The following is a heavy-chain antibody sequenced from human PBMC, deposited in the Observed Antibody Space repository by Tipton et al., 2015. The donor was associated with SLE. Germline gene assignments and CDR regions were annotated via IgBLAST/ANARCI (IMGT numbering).Heavy chain of an antibody. CDR3: AKDEKRYCSGGSCYSRADY. D-gene: IGHD2-15*01. V-gene: IGHV3-30*04. Sequence: SLRLSCAASGFTFSSYAMHWVRQAPGKGLEWVAVISYDGSNKYYADSVKGRFTISRDNSKNTLYLQMNSLRAEDTAVYYCAKDEKRYCSGGSCYSRADYWGQGTLVTVSS. J-gene: IGHJ4*02. CDR1: GFTFSSYA. CDR2: ISYDGSNK.